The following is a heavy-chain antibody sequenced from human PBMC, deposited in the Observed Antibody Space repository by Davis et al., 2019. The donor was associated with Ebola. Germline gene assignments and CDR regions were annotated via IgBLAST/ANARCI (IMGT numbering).Heavy chain of an antibody. CDR3: ARQGDYSYYYYGMDV. CDR2: INPNSGVT. J-gene: IGHJ6*02. D-gene: IGHD4-17*01. V-gene: IGHV1-2*04. CDR1: GYTFTGYY. Sequence: ASVKVSCKATGYTFTGYYMHWVRQAPGQGLEWMGWINPNSGVTNYAQKFQGWFTMTRDTSISTAYMELSRLRSDDTAVYYCARQGDYSYYYYGMDVWGQGTTVTVSS.